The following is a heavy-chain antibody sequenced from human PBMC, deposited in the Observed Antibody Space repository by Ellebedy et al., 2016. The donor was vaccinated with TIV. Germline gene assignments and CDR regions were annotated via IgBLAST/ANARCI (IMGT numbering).Heavy chain of an antibody. Sequence: SETLSLTXAVYGGSFSGYYWSWIRQPPGKGLEWIGEINHSGSTNYNPSLKSRVTMSVDTSKNQFSLKLSSVTAADTAVYYCARGAVAGITQKFNWFDPWGQGTLVTVSS. CDR2: INHSGST. D-gene: IGHD6-19*01. V-gene: IGHV4-34*01. J-gene: IGHJ5*02. CDR3: ARGAVAGITQKFNWFDP. CDR1: GGSFSGYY.